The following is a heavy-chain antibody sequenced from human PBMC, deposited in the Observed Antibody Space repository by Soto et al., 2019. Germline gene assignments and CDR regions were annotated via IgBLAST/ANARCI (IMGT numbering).Heavy chain of an antibody. CDR2: IYHNGSS. V-gene: IGHV4-4*02. J-gene: IGHJ6*02. CDR3: ARGYSRTGAYYYGSGSYPPPSSYYYGMDV. D-gene: IGHD3-10*01. Sequence: SETLSLTCAVSGGSISSNNWWTWVRQPPGKGLEWIGEIYHNGSSNYHPSLKSRITISVDTSKNQFSLKLSSVTAADTAVYYCARGYSRTGAYYYGSGSYPPPSSYYYGMDVWGQGTTVTVS. CDR1: GGSISSNNW.